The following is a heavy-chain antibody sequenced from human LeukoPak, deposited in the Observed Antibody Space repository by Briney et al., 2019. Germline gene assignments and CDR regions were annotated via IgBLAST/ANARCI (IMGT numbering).Heavy chain of an antibody. Sequence: GGSLRLSCAASGFTFSSYSMNWVRQAPGKGLEWVSSISSSSSSYIYYADSVKGRFTISRDNAKNSLYLQMNSLRAEDTAVYYCARDKGIVYAFDIWGQGTMVTVSS. CDR3: ARDKGIVYAFDI. J-gene: IGHJ3*02. CDR2: ISSSSSSYI. V-gene: IGHV3-21*01. CDR1: GFTFSSYS. D-gene: IGHD1-26*01.